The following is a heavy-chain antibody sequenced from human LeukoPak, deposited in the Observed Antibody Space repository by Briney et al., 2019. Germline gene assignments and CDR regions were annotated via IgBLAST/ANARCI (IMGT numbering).Heavy chain of an antibody. D-gene: IGHD6-19*01. V-gene: IGHV1-2*02. Sequence: GASVKVSCKASGYTFTGYYMHWVRQAPGQGLEWMGWINPNSGGTNYAQKFQGRVTMTRDTSISTAYMELSRLRSDDTAVYCCASIRGYSSGWSPGDYWGQGTLVTVSS. J-gene: IGHJ4*02. CDR1: GYTFTGYY. CDR3: ASIRGYSSGWSPGDY. CDR2: INPNSGGT.